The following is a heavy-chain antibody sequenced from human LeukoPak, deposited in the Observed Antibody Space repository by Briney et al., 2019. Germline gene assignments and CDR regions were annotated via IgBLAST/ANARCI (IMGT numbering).Heavy chain of an antibody. D-gene: IGHD1-1*01. CDR2: IIPIFGTA. J-gene: IGHJ4*02. Sequence: SVKVSFKASGGTFSSYAISWVRQAPGQGLEWMGGIIPIFGTAKYAQKFQGRVTITTDESTSTAYMELSSLRSEDTAVYYCARSGARTTRFDYWGQATLVGVSS. V-gene: IGHV1-69*05. CDR3: ARSGARTTRFDY. CDR1: GGTFSSYA.